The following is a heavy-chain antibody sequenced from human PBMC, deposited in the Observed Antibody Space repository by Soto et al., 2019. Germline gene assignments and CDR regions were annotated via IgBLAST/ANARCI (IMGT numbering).Heavy chain of an antibody. V-gene: IGHV4-34*01. D-gene: IGHD6-19*01. CDR1: GGSFSGYY. CDR3: ARRRVAVAGPNWFDP. CDR2: INHSGST. Sequence: PSETLSLTCAVYGGSFSGYYWSWIRQPPGKGLEWIGEINHSGSTNYNPSLKSRVTISVDTSKNQFSLKLSSVTAADTAVYYCARRRVAVAGPNWFDPWGQGTLVTVSS. J-gene: IGHJ5*02.